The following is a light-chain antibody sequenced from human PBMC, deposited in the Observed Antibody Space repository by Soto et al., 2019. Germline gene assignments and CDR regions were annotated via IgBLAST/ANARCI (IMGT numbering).Light chain of an antibody. V-gene: IGKV1-9*01. Sequence: IQLTQSPSSLSASIGDRVTITCRASQDIASYLAWYQQKPGNAPKLLIYAASTLHSGVPSRFSCSGSGTDFTLTISSLQPEDFVTYYCQQLNVNLLFGQGTKLEIK. CDR3: QQLNVNLL. CDR2: AAS. CDR1: QDIASY. J-gene: IGKJ2*01.